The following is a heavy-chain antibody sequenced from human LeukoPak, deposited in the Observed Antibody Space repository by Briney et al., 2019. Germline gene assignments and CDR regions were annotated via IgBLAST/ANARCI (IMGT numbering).Heavy chain of an antibody. D-gene: IGHD1-1*01. V-gene: IGHV1-8*01. J-gene: IGHJ4*02. CDR3: ARVLGSIPH. CDR1: GYTFSTCD. Sequence: ASVKVSCKASGYTFSTCDINWVRQATGQGLERIGWMNPNSGNTGFAHKFQGRVTMTRDTSINTAYMELSSLRSEDTAVYYCARVLGSIPHWGQGTLVTVSS. CDR2: MNPNSGNT.